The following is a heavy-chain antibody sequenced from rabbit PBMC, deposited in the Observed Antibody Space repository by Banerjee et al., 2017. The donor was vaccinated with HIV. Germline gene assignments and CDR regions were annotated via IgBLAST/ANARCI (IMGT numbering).Heavy chain of an antibody. Sequence: QEQLEESGGDLVKPEGSLTLTCTASGFSFSNKYVMCWVRQAPGKGLEWIACIYAGSSGSTYYANWAKGRFTISKTSSTTVTLQLNSLTAADTATYFCARDLAGVIGWNFNLWGPGTLVTVS. J-gene: IGHJ4*01. V-gene: IGHV1S45*01. CDR1: GFSFSNKYV. CDR3: ARDLAGVIGWNFNL. CDR2: IYAGSSGST. D-gene: IGHD4-1*01.